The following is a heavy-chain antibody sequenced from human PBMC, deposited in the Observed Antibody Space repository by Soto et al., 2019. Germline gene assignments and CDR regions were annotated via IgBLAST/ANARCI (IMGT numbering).Heavy chain of an antibody. V-gene: IGHV1-8*01. D-gene: IGHD3-10*01. J-gene: IGHJ5*02. CDR2: MNPGSGDT. CDR3: AGMASFGSLNWFDP. CDR1: GYTFTNND. Sequence: ASVKVSCKASGYTFTNNDVSWVRQATGQGLEWMGWMNPGSGDTGYAQKFQGRVTMTRDISTATAYMELSSLTSEDTAIYYCAGMASFGSLNWFDPWGQGTLVTVSS.